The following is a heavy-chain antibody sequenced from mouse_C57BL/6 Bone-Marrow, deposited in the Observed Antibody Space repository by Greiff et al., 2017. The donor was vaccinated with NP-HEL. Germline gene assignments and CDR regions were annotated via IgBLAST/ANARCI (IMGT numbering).Heavy chain of an antibody. CDR1: GFTFSDFY. D-gene: IGHD1-1*01. CDR3: AGDADYYGSSYDYYAMDY. V-gene: IGHV7-1*01. J-gene: IGHJ4*01. CDR2: SRNKANDNTT. Sequence: EVNVVESGGGLVQSGRSLRLSCATSGFTFSDFYMEWVRRAPGKGLEWIAASRNKANDNTTEYSASVKGRFIVSRDTNQSILYLQMNALRAEDTAIYYDAGDADYYGSSYDYYAMDYWGQGTSVTVSS.